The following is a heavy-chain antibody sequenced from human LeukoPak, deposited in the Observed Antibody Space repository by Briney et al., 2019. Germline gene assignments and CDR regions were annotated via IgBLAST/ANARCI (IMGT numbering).Heavy chain of an antibody. Sequence: SSETLSLTCAVSGGPISSGGNSWSWIRQPPGKGLEWIGYIYYSGSTYYNPSLKSRVTISVDTSKNQFSLKLRSVTAADTAVYFCARLRSTYWYFDLWGRGTLVTVSS. CDR1: GGPISSGGNS. CDR2: IYYSGST. D-gene: IGHD1-26*01. V-gene: IGHV4-30-4*07. CDR3: ARLRSTYWYFDL. J-gene: IGHJ2*01.